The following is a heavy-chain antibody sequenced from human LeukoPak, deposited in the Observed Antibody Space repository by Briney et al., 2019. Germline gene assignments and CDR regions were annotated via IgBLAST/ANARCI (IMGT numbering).Heavy chain of an antibody. V-gene: IGHV4-39*01. CDR3: ARHPRGYSILYYFDC. D-gene: IGHD5-18*01. CDR1: GGSISSSHYY. J-gene: IGHJ4*02. Sequence: SETLSLTCTVSGGSISSSHYYWGWIRQPPGKGLEWIGSIYYSGSTYYNPSLKSRVTISVDTSKNQFSLKLSSVTAADTAVYYCARHPRGYSILYYFDCWGQGTLVTVSS. CDR2: IYYSGST.